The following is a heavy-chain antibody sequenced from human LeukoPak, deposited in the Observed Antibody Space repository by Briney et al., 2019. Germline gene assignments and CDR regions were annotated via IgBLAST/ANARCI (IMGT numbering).Heavy chain of an antibody. CDR1: GGSFSGYY. CDR2: INHSGST. CDR3: ARGGAYYDFWSGYPGHYNWFDP. J-gene: IGHJ5*02. D-gene: IGHD3-3*01. V-gene: IGHV4-34*01. Sequence: PSETLSLTCAVYGGSFSGYYWSWIRQPPGKGLEWIGEINHSGSTNYNPSLKSRVTISVDTSKNQFSLKLSSVTAADTAVYYCARGGAYYDFWSGYPGHYNWFDPWGQGTLVTVSS.